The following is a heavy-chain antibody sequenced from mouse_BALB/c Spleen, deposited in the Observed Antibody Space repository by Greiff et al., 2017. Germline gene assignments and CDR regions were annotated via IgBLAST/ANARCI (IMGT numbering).Heavy chain of an antibody. J-gene: IGHJ4*01. CDR1: GFTFSSYA. CDR3: ARGRDGYFYYYAMDY. V-gene: IGHV5-4*02. Sequence: EVKLVESGGGLVKPGGSLKLSCAASGFTFSSYAMYWVRQTPEKRLEWVATISDGGSYTYYPDSVKGRFTISRDNAKNNLYLQMSSLKSEDTAMYYCARGRDGYFYYYAMDYWGQGTSVTVSS. D-gene: IGHD2-3*01. CDR2: ISDGGSYT.